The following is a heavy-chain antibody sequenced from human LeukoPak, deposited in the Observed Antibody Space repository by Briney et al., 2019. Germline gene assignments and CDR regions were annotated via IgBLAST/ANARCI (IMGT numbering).Heavy chain of an antibody. CDR1: VFIFSSNS. D-gene: IGHD3-22*01. CDR2: ISGSGGST. CDR3: AKYRRITMIVVVITLPNFDY. V-gene: IGHV3-23*01. J-gene: IGHJ4*02. Sequence: TGGSLRLSCAASVFIFSSNSMSWVRHAPGKGLEWVLGISGSGGSTYYADSVKGRFTISRDNSKNTLYLQMNSLRAEDTAVYYCAKYRRITMIVVVITLPNFDYWGQGTLVTVSS.